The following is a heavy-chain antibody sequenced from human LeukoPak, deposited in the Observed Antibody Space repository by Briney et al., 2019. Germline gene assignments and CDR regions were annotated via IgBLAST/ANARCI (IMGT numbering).Heavy chain of an antibody. J-gene: IGHJ6*02. CDR1: GFTFSSYS. V-gene: IGHV3-21*01. Sequence: PGGSLRLSCAASGFTFSSYSMNWVRQAPGKGLEWVSSISSSSSYINYADSVKGRFTISRDNAKNSLYLQMNSLRAEDTAVYYCARDGGVYGMDVWGQGTTVTVSS. CDR2: ISSSSSYI. CDR3: ARDGGVYGMDV. D-gene: IGHD3-10*01.